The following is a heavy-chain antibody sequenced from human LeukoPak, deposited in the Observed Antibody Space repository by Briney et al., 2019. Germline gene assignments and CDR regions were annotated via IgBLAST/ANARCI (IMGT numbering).Heavy chain of an antibody. CDR2: MNPNSGNT. V-gene: IGHV1-8*03. J-gene: IGHJ5*02. D-gene: IGHD6-13*01. CDR1: GYTFTSYD. Sequence: GASVKVSCKASGYTFTSYDINWVRQATGQGLEWMGWMNPNSGNTGYAQKFQGRVTITRNTSISTAYMELSSLRSEDTAVYYCARYRIAAVGWFDPWGQETLVTVSS. CDR3: ARYRIAAVGWFDP.